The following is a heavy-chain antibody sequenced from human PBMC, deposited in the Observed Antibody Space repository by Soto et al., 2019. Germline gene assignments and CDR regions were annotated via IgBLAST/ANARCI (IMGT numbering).Heavy chain of an antibody. CDR3: AKDRERDAWYEDY. J-gene: IGHJ4*02. D-gene: IGHD6-13*01. V-gene: IGHV3-23*04. Sequence: EVQLVESGGGLLQPGGSLRLSCAASGFSFSSYAMTWVRQAPGKGLEWVSVISGSDGSTYYADSVKGRFTISRDNSKNTLYLQMNSLRAEDTAVYYCAKDRERDAWYEDYWGQGTLVTVSS. CDR2: ISGSDGST. CDR1: GFSFSSYA.